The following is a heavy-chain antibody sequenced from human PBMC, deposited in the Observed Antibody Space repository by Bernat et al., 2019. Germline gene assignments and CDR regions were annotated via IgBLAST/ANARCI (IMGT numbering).Heavy chain of an antibody. J-gene: IGHJ6*02. CDR2: ISYDGSNK. V-gene: IGHV3-30-3*01. CDR3: RRLPSRQNVKDYSACRNCNNGMDG. D-gene: IGHD4-11*01. Sequence: QVQLVVSGGGVVQPGRSLRLSCAASGSTFSSYAMHWVRQAPGKGLEWVAVISYDGSNKYYADSVKGRLTTSRDNSKNTPYLQMNSMRAEDTAVYYCRRLPSRQNVKDYSACRNCNNGMDGWGQGTAVTVSS. CDR1: GSTFSSYA.